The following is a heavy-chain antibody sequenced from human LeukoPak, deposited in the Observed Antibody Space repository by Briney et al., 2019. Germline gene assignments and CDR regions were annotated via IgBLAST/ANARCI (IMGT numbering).Heavy chain of an antibody. CDR1: GFTFSSYA. D-gene: IGHD3-16*01. CDR2: ISGSGGST. Sequence: GGSLRLSCAASGFTFSSYAMSWVRQAPGKGLEWVSAISGSGGSTYYADSVKGRFTISRDNSKNTLYLQMNSLRAEDTAVYYCAKERTGRGIGLDVGMDVWGRGTTVTVSS. J-gene: IGHJ6*02. CDR3: AKERTGRGIGLDVGMDV. V-gene: IGHV3-23*01.